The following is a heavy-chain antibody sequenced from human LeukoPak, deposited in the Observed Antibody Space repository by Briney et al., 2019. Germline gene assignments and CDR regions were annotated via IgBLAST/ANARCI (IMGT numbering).Heavy chain of an antibody. Sequence: GGSLRLSCAASEFTFSSYGMHWVRQAPGKGLEWVAVISYDGSNKYYAESVKGRFTISRDNSKNTLYLQMNSLRAEDTAVYYCAKVRAARANDAFDIWGQGTMVTVSS. D-gene: IGHD2-15*01. CDR2: ISYDGSNK. V-gene: IGHV3-30*18. CDR3: AKVRAARANDAFDI. CDR1: EFTFSSYG. J-gene: IGHJ3*02.